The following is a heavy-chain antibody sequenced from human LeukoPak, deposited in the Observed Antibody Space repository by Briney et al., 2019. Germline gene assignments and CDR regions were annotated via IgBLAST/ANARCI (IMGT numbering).Heavy chain of an antibody. V-gene: IGHV1-69-2*01. CDR1: GYMFTDYY. CDR2: VDPQNGET. D-gene: IGHD4-17*01. CDR3: ATDDYGDYWARF. Sequence: ASVKISCKASGYMFTDYYMRWVQQAPGKGLEWMGRVDPQNGETVYAENFQGRVTMIADTSTDTVYMELTSLRSEDTAVYYCATDDYGDYWARFWGQGSLVTVSS. J-gene: IGHJ4*02.